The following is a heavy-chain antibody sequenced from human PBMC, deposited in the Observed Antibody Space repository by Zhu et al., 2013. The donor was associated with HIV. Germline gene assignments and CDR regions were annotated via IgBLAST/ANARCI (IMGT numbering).Heavy chain of an antibody. CDR2: FIPTLGTT. D-gene: IGHD4-17*01. J-gene: IGHJ6*02. CDR1: GGTFSGYT. CDR3: AKTVTTTDYYGVDV. V-gene: IGHV1-69*01. Sequence: QVQLVQSGAEVKKPGSSVKVSCKASGGTFSGYTITWVRQAPGQGLEWMGGFIPTLGTTHYAQTFQDRVTITADVSSGTAYMELSSLRSEDTAVYYCAKTVTTTDYYGVDVWGQGPRSPS.